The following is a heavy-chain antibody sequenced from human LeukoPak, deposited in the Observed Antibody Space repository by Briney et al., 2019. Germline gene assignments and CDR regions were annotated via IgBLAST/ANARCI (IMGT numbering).Heavy chain of an antibody. CDR1: GGTLSSYA. V-gene: IGHV1-69*05. CDR3: ARDNRDFGSGSPFYYYYTMDV. Sequence: ASVKVSCKASGGTLSSYAISWVRQAPGQGLEWMGGVIPHFGKLNYAQKFQGRVTITTDESTSTVYMELSSLRSEDTAKYYCARDNRDFGSGSPFYYYYTMDVWGEGTTVIVSS. J-gene: IGHJ6*03. D-gene: IGHD3-10*01. CDR2: VIPHFGKL.